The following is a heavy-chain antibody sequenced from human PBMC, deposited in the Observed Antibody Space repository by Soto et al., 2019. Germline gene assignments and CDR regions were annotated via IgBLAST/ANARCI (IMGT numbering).Heavy chain of an antibody. V-gene: IGHV3-21*01. D-gene: IGHD4-17*01. CDR3: ARTDYGDYVRGAFDI. CDR2: ISGSSSYI. J-gene: IGHJ3*02. Sequence: EVQLVESGGGLVKPGESLRLSCAASGFTFSSHNMNWVRQAPGKGLEWVSCISGSSSYIFYADSVKGRFTISRDNARNALYPQMSSLRVEDTAVYYCARTDYGDYVRGAFDIWGQGTMVTVSS. CDR1: GFTFSSHN.